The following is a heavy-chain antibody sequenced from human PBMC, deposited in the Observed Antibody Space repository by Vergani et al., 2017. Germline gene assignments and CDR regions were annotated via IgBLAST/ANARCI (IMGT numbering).Heavy chain of an antibody. Sequence: QVQLVESGGGVVQPGRSLRLSCAASGFTFSSYGMHWVRQAPGKGLEWVAVIWYDGSNKYYADSVKGRFTISRDNSKNTLYLQMNSLRAEDTAVYYCARALGYCSSTSCYDWYFDLWGRGTLVTVSS. J-gene: IGHJ2*01. CDR3: ARALGYCSSTSCYDWYFDL. D-gene: IGHD2-2*01. CDR1: GFTFSSYG. V-gene: IGHV3-33*01. CDR2: IWYDGSNK.